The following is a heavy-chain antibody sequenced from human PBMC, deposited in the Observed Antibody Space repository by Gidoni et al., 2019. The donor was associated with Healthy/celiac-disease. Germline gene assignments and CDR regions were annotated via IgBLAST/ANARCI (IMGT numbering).Heavy chain of an antibody. D-gene: IGHD3-10*01. Sequence: QVQLQESGPGRVKLSGTLSPTRPVPGYSICSRYHWGWIRQPPGQGLEWIGSIYHSGSTYYNPSLKSRVTISVDTSKIQFSLKLSSVTAADTAVYYCAGENLGFGSPWFDPWGQGTLVTVSS. J-gene: IGHJ5*02. CDR2: IYHSGST. CDR1: GYSICSRYH. CDR3: AGENLGFGSPWFDP. V-gene: IGHV4-38-2*02.